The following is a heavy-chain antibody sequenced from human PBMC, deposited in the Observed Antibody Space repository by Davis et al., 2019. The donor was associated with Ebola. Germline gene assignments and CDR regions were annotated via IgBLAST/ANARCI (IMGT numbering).Heavy chain of an antibody. CDR1: GFTVSSNY. CDR2: IKQDGSEK. J-gene: IGHJ4*02. V-gene: IGHV3-7*03. Sequence: GGSLRLSCAASGFTVSSNYMSWVRQAPGKGLEWVANIKQDGSEKYYVDSVKGRFTISRDNAKNSLYLQMNSLRAEDTAVYYCARDWLRLLVYWGQGTLVTVSS. CDR3: ARDWLRLLVY. D-gene: IGHD5-12*01.